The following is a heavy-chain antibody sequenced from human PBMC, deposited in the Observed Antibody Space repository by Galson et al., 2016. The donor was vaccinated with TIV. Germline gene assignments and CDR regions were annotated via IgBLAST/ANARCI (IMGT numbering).Heavy chain of an antibody. CDR2: MSSGGTL. V-gene: IGHV3-53*05. Sequence: SLRLSCAASSLNVNDNYMTWVRQAPGKGLEWVAIMSSGGTLNYADFVRGRFTVSRDSSKITLYLQMNSLRPDDTAVYYCTRERRFCGNNCYLSYYYGMDVWGQGTTVTVSS. CDR3: TRERRFCGNNCYLSYYYGMDV. CDR1: SLNVNDNY. J-gene: IGHJ6*02. D-gene: IGHD2-21*01.